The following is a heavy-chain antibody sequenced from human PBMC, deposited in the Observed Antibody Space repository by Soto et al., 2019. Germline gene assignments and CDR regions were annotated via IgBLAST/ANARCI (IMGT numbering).Heavy chain of an antibody. V-gene: IGHV3-23*01. CDR3: ARDNGGIFNV. J-gene: IGHJ6*02. Sequence: EVQLLESGGGLVQPGGSLRLSCAASGFTFSSYAMSWVRQAPGKGLEWVSIIGGSGGSTYYADSVEGRFTISRDNSKNTLYLQMNSLRAEDTAVYYCARDNGGIFNVWGQGTTVTVSS. CDR2: IGGSGGST. CDR1: GFTFSSYA. D-gene: IGHD3-9*01.